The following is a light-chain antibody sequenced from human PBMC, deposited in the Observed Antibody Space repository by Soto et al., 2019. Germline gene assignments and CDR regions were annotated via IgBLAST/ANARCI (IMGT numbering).Light chain of an antibody. CDR1: RSNIASNF. Sequence: QAVLTQPPSVSAAPGQKVTISCSGSRSNIASNFVSWYQQFPGTAPKLLIYDNNQRPSGIPDRFSGSKSGTSATLGITGLQTGDEADYYCGTWDGSLSGKVFGGGTKVTVL. J-gene: IGLJ2*01. CDR3: GTWDGSLSGKV. V-gene: IGLV1-51*01. CDR2: DNN.